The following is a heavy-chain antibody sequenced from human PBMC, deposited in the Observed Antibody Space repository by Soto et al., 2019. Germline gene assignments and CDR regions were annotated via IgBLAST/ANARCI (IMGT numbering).Heavy chain of an antibody. CDR2: INPNSGGT. D-gene: IGHD6-13*01. CDR3: ARDPYSSSWYGGGGYYYYGMDV. J-gene: IGHJ6*02. V-gene: IGHV1-2*02. CDR1: VYTFTGYY. Sequence: ASVKVSCKASVYTFTGYYMHWVRQAPGQGLEWMGWINPNSGGTNYAQKFQGRVTMTRDTSISTAYMELSRLRSDDTAVYYCARDPYSSSWYGGGGYYYYGMDVWGQGTTVTVSS.